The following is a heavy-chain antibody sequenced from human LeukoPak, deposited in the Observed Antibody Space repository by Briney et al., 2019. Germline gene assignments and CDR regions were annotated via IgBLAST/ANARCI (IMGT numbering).Heavy chain of an antibody. Sequence: SETLSLTCTVSGGSISSSSYYWDWIRQPPGKGLEWIGSIYYSGSTYYNPSLKSRVTISVDTSKIQFSLQLSSVTAADTAVYYCAREMVVGNYFNYWGQGTLVTVSS. CDR2: IYYSGST. CDR1: GGSISSSSYY. D-gene: IGHD2-15*01. J-gene: IGHJ4*02. V-gene: IGHV4-39*01. CDR3: AREMVVGNYFNY.